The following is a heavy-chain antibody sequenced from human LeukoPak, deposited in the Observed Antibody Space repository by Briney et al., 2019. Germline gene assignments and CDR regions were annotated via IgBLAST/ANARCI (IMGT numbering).Heavy chain of an antibody. D-gene: IGHD1-26*01. CDR3: AKDGIVGATSGAFDI. CDR2: IRYDGSNK. V-gene: IGHV3-30*02. Sequence: GGSLRLSCAASGFTFSSYGMHWVRQAPGKGLEWVAFIRYDGSNKYYADSVEGRFTISRDNSKNTLYLQMNSLRAEDTAVYYCAKDGIVGATSGAFDIWGQGTMVTVSS. J-gene: IGHJ3*02. CDR1: GFTFSSYG.